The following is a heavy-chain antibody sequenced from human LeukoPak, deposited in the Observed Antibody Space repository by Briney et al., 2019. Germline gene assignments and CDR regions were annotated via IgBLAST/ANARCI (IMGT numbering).Heavy chain of an antibody. CDR1: GYTFTRYY. V-gene: IGHV1-46*01. CDR3: ARAFFGLGAD. CDR2: IDHSGGST. Sequence: ASVKVSCKASGYTFTRYYIHWGRQAPGQGLEWMGLIDHSGGSTRYAQKFQGRVTMTRDTSTSTVFLEVSSLKSEDTAVYYCARAFFGLGADWGQGTLVTVSS. J-gene: IGHJ4*02. D-gene: IGHD3-10*01.